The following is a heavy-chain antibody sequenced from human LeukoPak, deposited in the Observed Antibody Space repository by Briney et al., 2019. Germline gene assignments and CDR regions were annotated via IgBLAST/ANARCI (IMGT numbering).Heavy chain of an antibody. CDR3: ATRATDGPL. CDR2: IHDSGST. CDR1: GASISSTYW. D-gene: IGHD5-24*01. V-gene: IGHV4-4*02. J-gene: IGHJ4*02. Sequence: PSETLSLTCAVSGASISSTYWSTWVRQPPGKGLEWIGEIHDSGSTNYNPSLKSRVTISVDKSKKQFSLNLTSVTAADTAVYYCATRATDGPLWGQGTLATVSS.